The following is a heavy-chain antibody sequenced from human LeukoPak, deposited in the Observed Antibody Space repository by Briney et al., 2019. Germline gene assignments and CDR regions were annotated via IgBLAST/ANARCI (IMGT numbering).Heavy chain of an antibody. J-gene: IGHJ5*02. CDR1: GFTFSSYA. D-gene: IGHD3-3*01. Sequence: GGSLRLSCAASGFTFSSYAMGWVRQAPGKGLEWVSAISGSGGSTYYADSVKGRFTISRDNSKNTLYLQMNSLRAEDTAVYYCAKDGTYYDFWSGYSHNWFDPWGQGTLVTVSS. CDR3: AKDGTYYDFWSGYSHNWFDP. V-gene: IGHV3-23*01. CDR2: ISGSGGST.